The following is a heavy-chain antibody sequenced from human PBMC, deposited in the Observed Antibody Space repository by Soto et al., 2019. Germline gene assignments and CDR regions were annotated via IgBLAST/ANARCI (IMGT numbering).Heavy chain of an antibody. D-gene: IGHD6-13*01. CDR1: GGSFSGYY. CDR3: ARALAAAGYYYYGMDV. CDR2: INHSGST. Sequence: TSETLSLTCAVYGGSFSGYYWSWIRQPPGKGLEWIGEINHSGSTNYNPSLKSRVTISVDTSKNQFSLKLSSVTAADTVVYYCARALAAAGYYYYGMDVWGQGTTVTVSS. J-gene: IGHJ6*02. V-gene: IGHV4-34*01.